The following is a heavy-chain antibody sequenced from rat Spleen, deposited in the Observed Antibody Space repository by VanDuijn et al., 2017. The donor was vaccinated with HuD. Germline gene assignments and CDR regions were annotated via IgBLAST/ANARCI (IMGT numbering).Heavy chain of an antibody. Sequence: EVQLVESDGGLVQPGRSLKLSCAASGFTFSDYYMAWVRQAPTKGLEWVATISYDGSSTYYRDSVKGRFTISRDNAKSTLYLQMDSLRSEDTATYYCARITIAGIDYWGQGVMVTVSS. D-gene: IGHD1-2*01. V-gene: IGHV5-29*01. CDR2: ISYDGSST. J-gene: IGHJ2*01. CDR1: GFTFSDYY. CDR3: ARITIAGIDY.